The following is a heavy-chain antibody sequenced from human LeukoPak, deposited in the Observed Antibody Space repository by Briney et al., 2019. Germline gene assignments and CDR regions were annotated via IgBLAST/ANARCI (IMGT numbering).Heavy chain of an antibody. D-gene: IGHD2-15*01. Sequence: XNYXMHWXRQAPGXGLEWVAVISYDGDNKYYADSVKGRFTIFRDNSKNTLFLQMHILRTEDTAVYYCARAPRLYCSGGTCYHIDFWGQGALVTVSS. J-gene: IGHJ4*02. CDR3: ARAPRLYCSGGTCYHIDF. CDR2: ISYDGDNK. CDR1: XNYX. V-gene: IGHV3-30-3*01.